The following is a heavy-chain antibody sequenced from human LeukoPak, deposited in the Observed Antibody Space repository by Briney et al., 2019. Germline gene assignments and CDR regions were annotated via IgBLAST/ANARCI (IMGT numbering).Heavy chain of an antibody. J-gene: IGHJ6*03. Sequence: GGSLRLSCAVSGFTFDDYAMHWVRQAPGKGLEWVSLISWDGGSTYYADSVKGRFTISRDNSKNSLYLQMNSLRAEDTALYYCAKVRGYCSGGSCYSGFGYMDVWGKGTMVTVSS. V-gene: IGHV3-43D*04. D-gene: IGHD2-15*01. CDR1: GFTFDDYA. CDR2: ISWDGGST. CDR3: AKVRGYCSGGSCYSGFGYMDV.